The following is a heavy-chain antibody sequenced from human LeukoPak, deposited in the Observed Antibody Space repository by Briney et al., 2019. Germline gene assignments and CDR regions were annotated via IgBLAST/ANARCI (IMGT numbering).Heavy chain of an antibody. V-gene: IGHV3-23*01. CDR2: ISGSGGST. Sequence: GGSLRLSCAASGFTFSSYGMSWVRQAPGKGLEWVSAISGSGGSTYYADSVKGRFTISRDNSKNTLYLQMNSLRAEDTAVYYCAKFSGVNYDYVWGSYRYGGYYFDYWGQGTLVTVSS. CDR3: AKFSGVNYDYVWGSYRYGGYYFDY. D-gene: IGHD3-16*02. CDR1: GFTFSSYG. J-gene: IGHJ4*02.